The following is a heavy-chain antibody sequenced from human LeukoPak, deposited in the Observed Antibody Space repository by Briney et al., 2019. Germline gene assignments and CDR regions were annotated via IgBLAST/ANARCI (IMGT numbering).Heavy chain of an antibody. D-gene: IGHD6-6*01. CDR2: ISGSGGST. V-gene: IGHV3-23*01. CDR1: AFTFSRYA. CDR3: AKEPLAARYFDY. Sequence: GGSLRLSCAASAFTFSRYAMSWVRQAPGKGLEWVSAISGSGGSTYYADSVKGRFTISRDNSKNTLYLQMNSLRAEDTAVYYCAKEPLAARYFDYWGQGTLVTVSS. J-gene: IGHJ4*02.